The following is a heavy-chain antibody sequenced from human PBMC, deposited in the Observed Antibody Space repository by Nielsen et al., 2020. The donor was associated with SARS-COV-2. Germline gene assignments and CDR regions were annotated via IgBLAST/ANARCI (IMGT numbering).Heavy chain of an antibody. V-gene: IGHV3-33*06. CDR1: GFTFSSYG. CDR2: IWYDGSNK. D-gene: IGHD1-26*01. J-gene: IGHJ4*02. CDR3: AKVQRWELPLFVD. Sequence: GESLKISCAASGFTFSSYGMHWVRQAPGKGLEWVAVIWYDGSNKYYADSVKGRFTISRDNSKNTLYLQMNSLRAEDTAVYYCAKVQRWELPLFVDWGQGTLVTVSS.